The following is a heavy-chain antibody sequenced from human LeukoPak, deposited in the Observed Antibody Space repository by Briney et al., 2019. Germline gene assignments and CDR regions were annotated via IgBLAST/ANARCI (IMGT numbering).Heavy chain of an antibody. J-gene: IGHJ6*03. CDR2: ISSSSSTI. CDR1: GFTFSSYS. V-gene: IGHV3-48*01. CDR3: AKAPYGSGNDYYYYYMDV. Sequence: PGGSLRLXCAASGFTFSSYSMNWGRPAPGKGLEWVSYISSSSSTIYYADSVKGRFTISRDNAKNSLYLQMNSLRAEDTAVYYCAKAPYGSGNDYYYYYMDVWGKGTTVTVSS. D-gene: IGHD3-10*01.